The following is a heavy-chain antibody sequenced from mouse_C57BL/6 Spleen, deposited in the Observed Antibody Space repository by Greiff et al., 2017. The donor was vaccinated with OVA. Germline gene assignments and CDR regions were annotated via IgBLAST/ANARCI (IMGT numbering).Heavy chain of an antibody. J-gene: IGHJ4*01. CDR1: WFTFSDYG. V-gene: IGHV5-17*01. CDR3: ARRGVREGFYYAMDY. CDR2: ISSGSSNI. Sequence: EVKLVESGGGLVKPGGSLKLSCAASWFTFSDYGMHWVRQAPEEGLGWVAYISSGSSNIYYADTVKGRFTISRDNAKNTLFLQMTSLRSEDTAMYYCARRGVREGFYYAMDYWGQGTSVTVSS.